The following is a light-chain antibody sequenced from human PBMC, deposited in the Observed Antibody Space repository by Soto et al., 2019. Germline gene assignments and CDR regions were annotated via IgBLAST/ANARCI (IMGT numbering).Light chain of an antibody. Sequence: QSVLTQPPSVSGAPGQRVTISCTGSSSNIGAGYDVHWYQRLPGTAPKVLIYNNNNRPSGVPDRFSGSKSGTSASLAITGLQAEDEADYYYQSYDSSLSGSYVFGTGTKLTVL. CDR2: NNN. CDR3: QSYDSSLSGSYV. V-gene: IGLV1-40*01. CDR1: SSNIGAGYD. J-gene: IGLJ1*01.